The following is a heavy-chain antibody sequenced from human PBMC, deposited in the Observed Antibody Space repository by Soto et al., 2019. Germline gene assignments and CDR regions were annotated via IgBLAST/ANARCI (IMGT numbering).Heavy chain of an antibody. CDR3: ARDPKTAGGQHWAFNYFDS. D-gene: IGHD2-21*02. J-gene: IGHJ4*02. V-gene: IGHV3-30-3*01. CDR1: GFSFSISP. CDR2: ISYDGTNK. Sequence: GGSLRLSCAASGFSFSISPMHWVRQAPGKGPEWVALISYDGTNKFYADSVKGRFTISRDNSKSTLYLHVDSLRPEDAAVYYCARDPKTAGGQHWAFNYFDSWGQGTLVTVSS.